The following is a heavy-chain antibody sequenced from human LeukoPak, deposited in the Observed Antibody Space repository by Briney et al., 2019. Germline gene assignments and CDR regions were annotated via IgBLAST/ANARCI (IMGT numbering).Heavy chain of an antibody. CDR2: INPNSGGT. Sequence: GASVRVSCKASGYTFTGYYMHWVRQAPGQGLEWMGWINPNSGGTNYAQKFQGRVTMTRDTSISTAYMELSRLRSDDTAVYYCAIVGRFLEWFNMDVWGKGTTVTVSS. CDR3: AIVGRFLEWFNMDV. J-gene: IGHJ6*03. CDR1: GYTFTGYY. V-gene: IGHV1-2*02. D-gene: IGHD3-3*01.